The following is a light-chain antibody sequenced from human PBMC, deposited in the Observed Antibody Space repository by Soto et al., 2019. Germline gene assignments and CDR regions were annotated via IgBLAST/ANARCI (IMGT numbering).Light chain of an antibody. CDR1: SSDIGAYNY. J-gene: IGLJ2*01. Sequence: QSALTQPASESGSPGQSITISCTGTSSDIGAYNYVSWYQQHPGKAPKLMIYDVNIRPSGVSNRFSGSKSGNTASLTISGLQAEDEADYYCTSWTTSTTMIFGGGTKVTVL. CDR3: TSWTTSTTMI. CDR2: DVN. V-gene: IGLV2-14*03.